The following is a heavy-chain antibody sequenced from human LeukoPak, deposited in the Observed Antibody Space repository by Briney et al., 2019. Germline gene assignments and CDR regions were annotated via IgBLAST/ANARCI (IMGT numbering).Heavy chain of an antibody. CDR2: MTDSGGST. CDR1: GITLSNYG. D-gene: IGHD3-22*01. CDR3: AKRGVVIRVILVGFHKEAHHFDS. V-gene: IGHV3-23*01. Sequence: GGSLRLSCAVSGITLSNYGMSWVRQAPGKGLEWVAGMTDSGGSTKYADSVKGRYTISRDNPKNTLYLPLNRLRAEDTAVYFCAKRGVVIRVILVGFHKEAHHFDSWGQGALVTVSS. J-gene: IGHJ4*02.